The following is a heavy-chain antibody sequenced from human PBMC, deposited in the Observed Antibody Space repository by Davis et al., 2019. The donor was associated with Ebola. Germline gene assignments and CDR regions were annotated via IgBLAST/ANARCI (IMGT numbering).Heavy chain of an antibody. CDR3: ARLPYEGEYYYYGMDV. Sequence: SETLSLTCTVSGGSISSSSYYWGWIRQPPGKGLEWIGSIYYSGSTNYNPSLKSRVTISLDTSKNQFSLILTSVTAADTAVYYCARLPYEGEYYYYGMDVWGQGTTVTVSS. D-gene: IGHD3-16*01. V-gene: IGHV4-39*01. J-gene: IGHJ6*02. CDR2: IYYSGST. CDR1: GGSISSSSYY.